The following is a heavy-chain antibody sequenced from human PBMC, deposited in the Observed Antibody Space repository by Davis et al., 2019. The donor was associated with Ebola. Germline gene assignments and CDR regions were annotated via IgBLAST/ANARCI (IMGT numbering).Heavy chain of an antibody. J-gene: IGHJ4*02. D-gene: IGHD4-11*01. CDR2: ISRDSGIT. CDR1: GFTFSRYA. Sequence: GSLRLSCAASGFTFSRYAMSWVRQAPGKGLEWLSYISRDSGITYYADSVRGRFTISRDNTKNSLYLQMNSLRAEDTAVYYCARRTVSGIDYWGQGTLVTVSS. V-gene: IGHV3-48*04. CDR3: ARRTVSGIDY.